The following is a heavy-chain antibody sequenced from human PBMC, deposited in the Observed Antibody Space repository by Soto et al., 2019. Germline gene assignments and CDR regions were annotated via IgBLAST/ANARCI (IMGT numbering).Heavy chain of an antibody. J-gene: IGHJ4*02. CDR3: AKDWDSSSKGDY. Sequence: GGSLRLSCAASGFTFSSYGMHWVRQAPGKGLEWVAVISYDGSNKYYADSVKGRFTISRDNSKNTLYLQMNSLRAEDTAVYYCAKDWDSSSKGDYWGQGTLVTVSS. CDR2: ISYDGSNK. V-gene: IGHV3-30*18. CDR1: GFTFSSYG. D-gene: IGHD6-6*01.